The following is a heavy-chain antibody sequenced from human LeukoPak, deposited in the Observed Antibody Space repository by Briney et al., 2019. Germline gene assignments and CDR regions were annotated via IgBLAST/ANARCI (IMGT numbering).Heavy chain of an antibody. Sequence: SETLSLTCTVSGGSISSGSYYWSWIRQPAGKGLEWIGRIYTSGSTNYNPSLKSRVTISVDTSKNQFSLKLSSVTAADTAVYYCARGTQQLASLDYYYYMDVWGKGTTVTISS. V-gene: IGHV4-61*02. CDR1: GGSISSGSYY. J-gene: IGHJ6*03. CDR2: IYTSGST. CDR3: ARGTQQLASLDYYYYMDV. D-gene: IGHD6-13*01.